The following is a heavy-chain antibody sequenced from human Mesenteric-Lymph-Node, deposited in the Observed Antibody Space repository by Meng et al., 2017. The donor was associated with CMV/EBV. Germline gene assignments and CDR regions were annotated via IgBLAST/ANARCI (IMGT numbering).Heavy chain of an antibody. CDR2: ISSSSSYI. V-gene: IGHV3-21*04. J-gene: IGHJ3*01. CDR1: GFTFSSYS. CDR3: ARGNSSSWSDFFDV. Sequence: GESLKISCAASGFTFSSYSMTWVRQSPGKGLEWVSCISSSSSYIYYADSVKGRFTISRDTAKNTVYLQMNSLRGEDTAVYYCARGNSSSWSDFFDVWGLGTMVTVSS. D-gene: IGHD6-13*01.